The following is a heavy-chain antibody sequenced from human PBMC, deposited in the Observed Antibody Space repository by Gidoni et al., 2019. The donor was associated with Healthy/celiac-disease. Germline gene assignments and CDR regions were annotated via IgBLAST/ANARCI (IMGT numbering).Heavy chain of an antibody. CDR2: IYYSGST. V-gene: IGHV4-59*01. J-gene: IGHJ6*02. Sequence: QVQLQESGPGLVKPSETLSLTCTVSGGSISSYYWSWIRQPPGKGLEWIGYIYYSGSTNYNPSLKSRVTISVDTSKNQFSLKLSSVTAADTAVYYCAREPPPEVVAAAGYYYYGMDVWGQGTTVTVSS. D-gene: IGHD6-13*01. CDR3: AREPPPEVVAAAGYYYYGMDV. CDR1: GGSISSYY.